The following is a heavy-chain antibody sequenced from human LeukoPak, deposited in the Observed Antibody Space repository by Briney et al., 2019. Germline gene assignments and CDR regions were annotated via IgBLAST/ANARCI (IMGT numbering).Heavy chain of an antibody. Sequence: GGSLRLSCTASGLTVSNYATTWVRQSPGKGLEWVSSITGSGRGTYYADSVKGRFSVSRDNSQNTVFLHMNSLRADDTALYYCSKDPNGDYVGAFDMWGPGTVVTVSS. CDR2: ITGSGRGT. CDR1: GLTVSNYA. D-gene: IGHD4-17*01. V-gene: IGHV3-23*01. J-gene: IGHJ3*02. CDR3: SKDPNGDYVGAFDM.